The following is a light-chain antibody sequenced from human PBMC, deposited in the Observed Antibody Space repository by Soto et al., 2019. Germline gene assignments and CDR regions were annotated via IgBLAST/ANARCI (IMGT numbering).Light chain of an antibody. CDR1: QSVSSSF. J-gene: IGKJ4*01. Sequence: EIVLTQSPGTLSLSPGERATLSCRANQSVSSSFLAWYQQKPDQAPRLLICGASSRATGIPDRFSGSGSGTDFPLTISRLEPEDFAVYYCQQYSSSPLTFGGGTKVEIK. CDR2: GAS. CDR3: QQYSSSPLT. V-gene: IGKV3-20*01.